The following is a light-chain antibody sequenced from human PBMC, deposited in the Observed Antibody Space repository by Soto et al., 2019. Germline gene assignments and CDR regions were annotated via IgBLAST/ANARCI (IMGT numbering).Light chain of an antibody. CDR1: SPNIGSNY. CDR3: AAWDDSLRGVV. J-gene: IGLJ2*01. CDR2: RNN. Sequence: QSAVTQPPSASGTPGQRVTISCFGSSPNIGSNYVYWYQQLPGTAPKLLIYRNNQRPSGVPDRFSGSKSGTSASLAISGLRSEDEADYYCAAWDDSLRGVVFGGGTKLTVL. V-gene: IGLV1-47*01.